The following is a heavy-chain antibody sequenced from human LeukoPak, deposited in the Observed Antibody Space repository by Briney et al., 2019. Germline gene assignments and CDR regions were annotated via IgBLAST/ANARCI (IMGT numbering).Heavy chain of an antibody. CDR1: GGSISSYY. Sequence: SETLSLTCTVSGGSISSYYWSWIRQPPGKGLEWIGYIYYSGSTNYNPSLKSRVTISVDTSKNQFSLKLSSVTAADTAVYYCARHPIAAAGPDFDYWGQGTLVTVSS. CDR2: IYYSGST. D-gene: IGHD6-13*01. V-gene: IGHV4-59*08. CDR3: ARHPIAAAGPDFDY. J-gene: IGHJ4*02.